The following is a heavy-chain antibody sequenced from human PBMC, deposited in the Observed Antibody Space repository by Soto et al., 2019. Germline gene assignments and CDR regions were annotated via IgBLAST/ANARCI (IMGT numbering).Heavy chain of an antibody. D-gene: IGHD2-8*01. Sequence: GASVKVSCKASGYSFTDYHIHWVRQAPGQGLEWLGRINPKSGGTSTAQKFQGWVTITTDPSISTASMELTRLTSDDTAIYYCARGDSTDCSNGVCSFFYNHDMDVWGQGTTVTVSS. J-gene: IGHJ6*02. CDR3: ARGDSTDCSNGVCSFFYNHDMDV. V-gene: IGHV1-2*04. CDR1: GYSFTDYH. CDR2: INPKSGGT.